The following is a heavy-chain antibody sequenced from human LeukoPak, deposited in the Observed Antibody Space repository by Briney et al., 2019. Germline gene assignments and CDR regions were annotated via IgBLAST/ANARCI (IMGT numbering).Heavy chain of an antibody. J-gene: IGHJ4*02. V-gene: IGHV3-74*01. CDR1: GFAFSSYW. CDR3: ARDHTKREYYFDY. D-gene: IGHD2-8*01. Sequence: GGSLRLSCAASGFAFSSYWMNWVRQAPGKGLVWVSRIASDGSSTTYADSVKGRFSISRDNAKNSLYLQMNSLRAEDTAVYYCARDHTKREYYFDYWGQGTLVTVSS. CDR2: IASDGSST.